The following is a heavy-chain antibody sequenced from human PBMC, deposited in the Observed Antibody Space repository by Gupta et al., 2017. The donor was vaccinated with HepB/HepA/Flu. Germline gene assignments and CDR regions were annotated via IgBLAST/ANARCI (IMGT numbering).Heavy chain of an antibody. CDR2: INDIGST. D-gene: IGHD6-13*01. J-gene: IGHJ4*02. V-gene: IGHV4-34*02. CDR3: AREGPLASAVPLDY. Sequence: QVQLQQWGAGLLKPSETLSLTCAVYGGSFRGYYWTWLRQPPGKGLEWIGEINDIGSTNYNPSLKSRVTISIDTSKNQFSLKLTYVTAADTAVYYCAREGPLASAVPLDYWGQGTLVIVSS. CDR1: GGSFRGYY.